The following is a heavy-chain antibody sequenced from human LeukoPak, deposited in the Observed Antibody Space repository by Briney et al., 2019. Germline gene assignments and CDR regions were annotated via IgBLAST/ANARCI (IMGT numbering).Heavy chain of an antibody. V-gene: IGHV1-18*01. CDR1: GYTFSNYG. CDR2: ISAYNGNT. D-gene: IGHD3-22*01. Sequence: ASVKVSCKASGYTFSNYGISWVRQAPGQGLEWMGWISAYNGNTNYAQKLQGRVTMTTDTSTSTAYMELRSLRSDDTAVYYCARDLIVNYYDSSGRLDYWGQGTLVTVSS. CDR3: ARDLIVNYYDSSGRLDY. J-gene: IGHJ4*02.